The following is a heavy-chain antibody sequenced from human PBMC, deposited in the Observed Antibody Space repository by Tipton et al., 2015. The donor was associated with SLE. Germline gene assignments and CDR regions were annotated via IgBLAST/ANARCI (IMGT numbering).Heavy chain of an antibody. CDR1: GGSISGYY. J-gene: IGHJ4*02. CDR2: IYHSGST. D-gene: IGHD5-12*01. V-gene: IGHV4-59*01. Sequence: TLSLTCTVSGGSISGYYWSWIRQPPGKGLEWIGYIYHSGSTNYNPSLKSRVNISVDTSKNQFSLKLGSVTAADTAVYYCARHPPRGGSGYALDNWGQGTLVTVSS. CDR3: ARHPPRGGSGYALDN.